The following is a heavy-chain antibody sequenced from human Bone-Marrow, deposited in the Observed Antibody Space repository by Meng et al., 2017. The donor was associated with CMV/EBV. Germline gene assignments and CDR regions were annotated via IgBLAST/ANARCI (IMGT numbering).Heavy chain of an antibody. Sequence: ASVKVSCKASGYTFTSYDINWVRQATGQGLEWMGWMNPNSGNTGYAQKFQGRVTMTRNTSISTDYMELSSLRSEDTAVYYCARGFCDTAMVYTAYYYGMDVWGQGTTVTVSS. CDR2: MNPNSGNT. CDR3: ARGFCDTAMVYTAYYYGMDV. CDR1: GYTFTSYD. J-gene: IGHJ6*01. D-gene: IGHD5-18*01. V-gene: IGHV1-8*01.